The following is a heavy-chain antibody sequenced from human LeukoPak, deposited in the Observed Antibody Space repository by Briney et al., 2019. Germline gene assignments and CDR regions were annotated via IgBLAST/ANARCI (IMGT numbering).Heavy chain of an antibody. V-gene: IGHV3-66*01. CDR2: IYSGGTT. CDR3: ARDWKGGYNYGHPTLTSDY. CDR1: GFTVSSNY. D-gene: IGHD5-18*01. Sequence: TGGSLRLSCTASGFTVSSNYMSWVRQAPGKGLEWVSVIYSGGTTCYADSVKGRFTISRDNSKNTLYLQMNRLRAEDTAVYYCARDWKGGYNYGHPTLTSDYWGQGTLVTVSS. J-gene: IGHJ4*02.